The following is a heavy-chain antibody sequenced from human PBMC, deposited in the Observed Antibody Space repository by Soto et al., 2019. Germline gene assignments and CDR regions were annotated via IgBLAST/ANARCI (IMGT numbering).Heavy chain of an antibody. V-gene: IGHV3-23*01. J-gene: IGHJ4*02. CDR1: GFTFSNYA. D-gene: IGHD6-13*01. CDR3: AYSSTPFDY. Sequence: GGSLRLSCAASGFTFSNYAMSWVRQAPGKGPEWVSAISGGGGQTYYLESVKGRFTISRDNSKNTLYLQMNSLRAEDTAVYYCAYSSTPFDYWGQGTLVTVSS. CDR2: ISGGGGQT.